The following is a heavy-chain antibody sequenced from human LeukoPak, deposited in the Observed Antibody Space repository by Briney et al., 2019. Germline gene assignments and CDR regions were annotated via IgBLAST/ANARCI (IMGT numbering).Heavy chain of an antibody. V-gene: IGHV3-9*01. D-gene: IGHD3-10*01. Sequence: SLRLSCAASGFTFDDYAMHWVRQAPGKGLEWVSGISWNSGSIGYADSVKGRFTISRDNSKNTLYLQMNSLRAEDTAVYYCAKDSGVHFDYWGQGTLVTVSS. J-gene: IGHJ4*02. CDR3: AKDSGVHFDY. CDR2: ISWNSGSI. CDR1: GFTFDDYA.